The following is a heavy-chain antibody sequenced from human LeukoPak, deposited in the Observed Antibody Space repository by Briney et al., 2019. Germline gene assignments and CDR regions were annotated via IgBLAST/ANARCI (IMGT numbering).Heavy chain of an antibody. D-gene: IGHD4-17*01. J-gene: IGHJ4*02. CDR1: GDSITSTYY. CDR3: ARGTITTVTDS. Sequence: SETLSLTCNVSGDSITSTYYWGWIRQPPGKGLEWIGSISYSGSAYYNPSLESRVTISVDESKTQLSLRLESVTAADTAVYYCARGTITTVTDSWGPGTLVTVSS. V-gene: IGHV4-39*07. CDR2: ISYSGSA.